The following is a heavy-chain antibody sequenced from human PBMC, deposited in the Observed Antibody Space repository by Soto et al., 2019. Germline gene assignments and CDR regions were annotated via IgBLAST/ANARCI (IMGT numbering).Heavy chain of an antibody. J-gene: IGHJ4*02. V-gene: IGHV3-23*01. CDR2: ISGSGGST. CDR1: GFTFSSYA. CDR3: AKADKRGVYDILTGYYYFDY. Sequence: GGSLRLSCAASGFTFSSYAMSWVRQAPGKGLEWVSAISGSGGSTYYADSVKGRFTISRDNSKNTLYLQMNSLRAEGTAVYYCAKADKRGVYDILTGYYYFDYWGQGTLVTVSS. D-gene: IGHD3-9*01.